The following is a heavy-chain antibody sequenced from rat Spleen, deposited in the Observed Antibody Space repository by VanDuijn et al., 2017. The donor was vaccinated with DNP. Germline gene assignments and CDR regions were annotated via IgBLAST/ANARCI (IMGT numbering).Heavy chain of an antibody. CDR1: GFIFHDYW. Sequence: EVKLVESGGGLVQPGRSLKLSCTGSGFIFHDYWMGWVRQAPGKGLEWIGEINDDGSIKNYISSLRDKISFSRDNVQDTLFLEMSNLESEDTGTYYCVTRGDPYDNWFAYWGRGTLVTVSS. J-gene: IGHJ3*01. CDR2: INDDGSIK. CDR3: VTRGDPYDNWFAY. V-gene: IGHV4-2*01. D-gene: IGHD4-2*01.